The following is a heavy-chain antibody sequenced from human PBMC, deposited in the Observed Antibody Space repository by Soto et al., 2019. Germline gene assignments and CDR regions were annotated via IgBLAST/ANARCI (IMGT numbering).Heavy chain of an antibody. D-gene: IGHD2-21*01. CDR1: GFSLSTSGMC. V-gene: IGHV2-70*11. J-gene: IGHJ3*02. Sequence: SGPTLVNPTQTLTLTCTFSGFSLSTSGMCVSWIRQPPGKALEWLARIDWDDDKYYSTSLKTRLTISKDTSKNQVVLTMTNMDPVDTATYYCARTTIPRGTTPDAFDIWGQGTMVTVSS. CDR3: ARTTIPRGTTPDAFDI. CDR2: IDWDDDK.